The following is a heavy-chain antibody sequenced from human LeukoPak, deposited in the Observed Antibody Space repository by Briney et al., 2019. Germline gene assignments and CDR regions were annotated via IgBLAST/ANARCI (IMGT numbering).Heavy chain of an antibody. CDR3: ARARDPTYCGGDCYYGMDV. J-gene: IGHJ6*02. V-gene: IGHV1-46*01. CDR1: GYTFTSYY. D-gene: IGHD2-21*01. Sequence: ASVKVSCKASGYTFTSYYMHWVRQAPGQGLEWMGIINPSGGSTSYAQKFQGRVTMTRDTSTSTVYMELSSLRSEDTAAYYCARARDPTYCGGDCYYGMDVWGQGTTVTVSS. CDR2: INPSGGST.